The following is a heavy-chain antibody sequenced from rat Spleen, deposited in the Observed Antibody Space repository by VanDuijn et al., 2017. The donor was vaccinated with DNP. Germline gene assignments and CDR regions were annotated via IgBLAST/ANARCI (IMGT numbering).Heavy chain of an antibody. V-gene: IGHV4-2*01. Sequence: EVKLVESGGGLVQPGRSLKLSCVASGFNFNEYWMGWVRQAPRKGLGWIGELNKDSSIIKYTPSLKDKIMISRENAQNTLYLQMSELGSEDTATYYCVREDKGVDAWGQGTSVTVSS. CDR3: VREDKGVDA. CDR1: GFNFNEYW. CDR2: LNKDSSII. J-gene: IGHJ4*01. D-gene: IGHD2-2*01.